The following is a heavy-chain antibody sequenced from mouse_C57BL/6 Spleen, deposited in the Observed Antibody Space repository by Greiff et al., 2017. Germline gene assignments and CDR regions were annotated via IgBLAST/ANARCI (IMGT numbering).Heavy chain of an antibody. Sequence: QAQLQQSGPELVKPGASVKISCKASGYAFSSSWMNWVKQRPGKGLEWIGRIYPGDGDTNYNGKFKGKATLTADKSSSTAYMQLSSLTSEDSAVYFCAREHYGSRYYAMDYWGQGTSVTVSS. J-gene: IGHJ4*01. CDR3: AREHYGSRYYAMDY. D-gene: IGHD1-1*01. CDR2: IYPGDGDT. CDR1: GYAFSSSW. V-gene: IGHV1-82*01.